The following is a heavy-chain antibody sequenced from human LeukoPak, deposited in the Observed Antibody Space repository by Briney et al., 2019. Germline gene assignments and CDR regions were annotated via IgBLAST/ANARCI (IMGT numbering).Heavy chain of an antibody. CDR3: ARSALIPDF. CDR1: GFTFSSYA. J-gene: IGHJ4*02. Sequence: GGSLRLSCAASGFTFSSYAMTWVRQAPGKGLAWVSSISKSDGSTYYADSVKGRFTISRDNSKNTVYLHMDSLRVEDTAIYYCARSALIPDFRGQGTLVTVSS. V-gene: IGHV3-23*01. D-gene: IGHD2-21*01. CDR2: ISKSDGST.